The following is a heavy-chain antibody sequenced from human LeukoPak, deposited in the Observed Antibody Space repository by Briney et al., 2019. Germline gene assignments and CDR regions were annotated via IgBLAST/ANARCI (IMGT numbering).Heavy chain of an antibody. CDR2: IYPGDSEI. CDR3: ARHLCGGDCYPLHDAFDI. D-gene: IGHD2-21*01. Sequence: GESLKISCRASGYSFTTYWIGWVRQMPGKGLEWMGIIYPGDSEIRYSPSFQGQVTISADRSISTAYLQWGTLKASDTAMYYCARHLCGGDCYPLHDAFDIWGQGTMVTVSS. J-gene: IGHJ3*02. CDR1: GYSFTTYW. V-gene: IGHV5-51*01.